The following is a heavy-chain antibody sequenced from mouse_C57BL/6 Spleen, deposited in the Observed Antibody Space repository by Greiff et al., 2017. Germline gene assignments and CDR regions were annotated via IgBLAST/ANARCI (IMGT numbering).Heavy chain of an antibody. Sequence: QVQLKESGAELVRPGASVTLSCKASGYTFTDYEMHWVKQTPVHGLEWIGAIDPETGGTAYNQKFKGKAILTADKSSSTAYMELRSLTSEDSAVYYCTREDYGSSYAFDYWGQGTTLTVSS. CDR2: IDPETGGT. CDR1: GYTFTDYE. V-gene: IGHV1-15*01. J-gene: IGHJ2*01. D-gene: IGHD1-1*01. CDR3: TREDYGSSYAFDY.